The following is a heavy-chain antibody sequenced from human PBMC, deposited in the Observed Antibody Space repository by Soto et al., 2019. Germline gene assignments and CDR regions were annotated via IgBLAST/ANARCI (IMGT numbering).Heavy chain of an antibody. V-gene: IGHV4-59*12. J-gene: IGHJ6*02. CDR1: GGSISSYY. D-gene: IGHD2-21*01. Sequence: SETLSLTCTVSGGSISSYYWSWIRQPPGKGLEWIGCIYYSGSTNYNPSLKSRVTISVDTSKNQFSLKLSSVTAADTAVYYCAASCVACGGFNYYGMDVWAKGPRSPSP. CDR2: IYYSGST. CDR3: AASCVACGGFNYYGMDV.